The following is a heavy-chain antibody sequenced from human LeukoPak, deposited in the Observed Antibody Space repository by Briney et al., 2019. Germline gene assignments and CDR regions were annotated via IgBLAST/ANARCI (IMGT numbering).Heavy chain of an antibody. CDR1: GFTFSSYG. J-gene: IGHJ5*02. CDR2: IRYDGSNK. D-gene: IGHD3-22*01. CDR3: AKDYAFGYYYDSSGSPVRFDP. Sequence: GGSLRLSCAASGFTFSSYGMHWVRQAPGKGLEWVAFIRYDGSNKYYADSVKGRFTISRDNSNNTLYLQMNSLRAEDTAVYYCAKDYAFGYYYDSSGSPVRFDPWGQGTLVTVSS. V-gene: IGHV3-30*02.